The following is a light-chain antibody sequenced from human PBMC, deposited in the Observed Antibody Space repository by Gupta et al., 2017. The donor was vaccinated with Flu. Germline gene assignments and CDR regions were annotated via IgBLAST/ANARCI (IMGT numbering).Light chain of an antibody. J-gene: IGKJ2*03. V-gene: IGKV3-20*01. CDR1: QTVHTNY. CDR2: ATS. Sequence: IVLTQSPATLSLSPGDRVTVSCRASQTVHTNYLAWYQHKAGQAPRLLIYATSTRATGVPDRFSGSGSGTDYTLTISRLEPDDFATYYCRHFGNSPLYSFGQGTNLEMK. CDR3: RHFGNSPLYS.